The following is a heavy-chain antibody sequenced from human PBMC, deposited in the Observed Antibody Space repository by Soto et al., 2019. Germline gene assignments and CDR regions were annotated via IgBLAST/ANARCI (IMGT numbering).Heavy chain of an antibody. Sequence: EVELLDSGGGLVQPGGSLRLSCAASGFTFSSYAMSWVRQSPGKGLDWVSAISGSGGVTYYADSVKGRFTISRANSNNKLYLHMNSLRAEDTAVYYCVKVKGKRQWVTPTAPLDPWGQGTLVTVPS. J-gene: IGHJ5*02. CDR2: ISGSGGVT. V-gene: IGHV3-23*01. CDR1: GFTFSSYA. D-gene: IGHD6-19*01. CDR3: VKVKGKRQWVTPTAPLDP.